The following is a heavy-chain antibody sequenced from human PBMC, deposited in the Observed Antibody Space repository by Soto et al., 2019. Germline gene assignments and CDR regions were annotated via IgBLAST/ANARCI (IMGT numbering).Heavy chain of an antibody. Sequence: GGSLRLPCAASGFTFSSYAMSWVRQAPGKGLEWVSAISGSGGSTYYADSVKGRFTISRDNSKNTLYLQMNSLRAEDTAVYYCAKQFTYDPGSGGSCFDYWGQGTLVTVSS. CDR1: GFTFSSYA. CDR3: AKQFTYDPGSGGSCFDY. D-gene: IGHD2-15*01. V-gene: IGHV3-23*01. CDR2: ISGSGGST. J-gene: IGHJ4*02.